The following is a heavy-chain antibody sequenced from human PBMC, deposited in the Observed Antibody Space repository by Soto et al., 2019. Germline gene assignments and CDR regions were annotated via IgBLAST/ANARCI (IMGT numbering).Heavy chain of an antibody. CDR2: INPNSGGT. V-gene: IGHV1-2*04. CDR1: GYTFTGYY. D-gene: IGHD2-15*01. Sequence: ASVKVSCKASGYTFTGYYMHWVRQAPGQGLEWMGWINPNSGGTNYAQKFQGWVTMTRDTSISTAYMELSRLRSDDTAVYYCAATSTLGCSGGSCYEPSFDYWGKGTLVTVSS. CDR3: AATSTLGCSGGSCYEPSFDY. J-gene: IGHJ4*02.